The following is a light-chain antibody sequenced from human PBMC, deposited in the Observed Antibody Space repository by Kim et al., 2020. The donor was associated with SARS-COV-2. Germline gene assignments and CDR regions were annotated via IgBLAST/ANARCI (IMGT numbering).Light chain of an antibody. Sequence: DIVMTQSPDSLAVSLGERATINCKSSQSVLHSSNNKNYLAWYQQKPGQPPKLLIYWASTRESGVPDRFSGSGSGTDFTLTISSLQAEDVAVYYCQQYYSSLLTFGGGTKVDIK. V-gene: IGKV4-1*01. CDR1: QSVLHSSNNKNY. CDR2: WAS. CDR3: QQYYSSLLT. J-gene: IGKJ4*01.